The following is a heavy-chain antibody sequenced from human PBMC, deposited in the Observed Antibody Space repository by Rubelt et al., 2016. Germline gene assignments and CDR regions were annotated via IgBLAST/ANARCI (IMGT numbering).Heavy chain of an antibody. Sequence: VQLLESGGGLVQPGGSLRLSCAASGFTFNSYAMSWIRQAPGKGLEWIGEINHSGTTNNNPSLKSRVTTSVDTSKNQFSLKLRSVTAADTAVYYCARRGFRRPDYYPLEYWGQGALVTVSS. CDR1: GFTFNSYA. V-gene: IGHV4-34*01. D-gene: IGHD1-26*01. CDR3: ARRGFRRPDYYPLEY. J-gene: IGHJ1*01. CDR2: INHSGTT.